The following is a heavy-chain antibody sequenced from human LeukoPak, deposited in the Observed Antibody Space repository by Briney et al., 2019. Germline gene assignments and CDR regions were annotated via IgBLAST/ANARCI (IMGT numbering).Heavy chain of an antibody. Sequence: SETLSLTCAVSGGSISNVNWWSWVSQPPGKGLEWIGEIYHTGTTNYNPSLKSRVTISVDTSKNQFSLKLSSVTAADTAVYYCARDRGELWFGELPTGWFDPWGQGTLVTVSS. CDR3: ARDRGELWFGELPTGWFDP. J-gene: IGHJ5*02. D-gene: IGHD3-10*01. CDR1: GGSISNVNW. V-gene: IGHV4-4*02. CDR2: IYHTGTT.